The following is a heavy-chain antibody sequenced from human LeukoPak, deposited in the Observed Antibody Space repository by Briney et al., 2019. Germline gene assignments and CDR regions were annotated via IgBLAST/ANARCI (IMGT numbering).Heavy chain of an antibody. Sequence: GGSLRLSCAASGFTDSSNYMSWVRQAPGKGLEWVSVIYSGGSTYYADSVKGRFTISRDNSKNTLYLQMNSLRAEDTAVYYCARDHGYSGYDPTYYYYGMDVWGQGTTVTVSS. CDR2: IYSGGST. J-gene: IGHJ6*02. CDR3: ARDHGYSGYDPTYYYYGMDV. CDR1: GFTDSSNY. V-gene: IGHV3-66*01. D-gene: IGHD5-12*01.